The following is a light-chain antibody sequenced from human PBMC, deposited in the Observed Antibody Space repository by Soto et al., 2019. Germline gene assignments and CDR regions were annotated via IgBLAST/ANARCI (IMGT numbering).Light chain of an antibody. Sequence: SYELTQPPSVSVSPGQTASITCSGDKLGDKYACWYQQKPGQSPVLIIYQNMKRPSGIPERFSGSNSGNTATLTISGTQAMDEADYYCQAWDSSTVFSGGTKVTVL. CDR1: KLGDKY. CDR3: QAWDSSTV. V-gene: IGLV3-1*01. CDR2: QNM. J-gene: IGLJ2*01.